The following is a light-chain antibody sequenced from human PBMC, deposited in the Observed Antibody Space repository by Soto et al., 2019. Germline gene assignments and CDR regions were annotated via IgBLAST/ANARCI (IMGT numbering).Light chain of an antibody. Sequence: QSALTQPPSASGTPGQRVTISCSGGSSNIGTNAVNWYQQLPGTAPKLLIYNNNQRPSGVPDRFSGSKSGTSASLAISGLQSEDEADYYCAAWDERLNGYVFGTGTRVTVL. V-gene: IGLV1-44*01. J-gene: IGLJ1*01. CDR1: SSNIGTNA. CDR3: AAWDERLNGYV. CDR2: NNN.